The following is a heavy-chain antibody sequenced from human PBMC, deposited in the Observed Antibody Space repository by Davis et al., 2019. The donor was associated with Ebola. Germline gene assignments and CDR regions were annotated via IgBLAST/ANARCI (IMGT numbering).Heavy chain of an antibody. J-gene: IGHJ6*02. CDR3: ARGDFYYGVDV. CDR2: MYSGGTT. V-gene: IGHV3-53*01. Sequence: GESLKISCAASGFSVSTKYMNWVRQAPGKGLQWVSIMYSGGTTYYADSVKGRFPISRDSSKNTVYLQMNNLRAEDTAVYYCARGDFYYGVDVWGQGTTVTVSS. CDR1: GFSVSTKY.